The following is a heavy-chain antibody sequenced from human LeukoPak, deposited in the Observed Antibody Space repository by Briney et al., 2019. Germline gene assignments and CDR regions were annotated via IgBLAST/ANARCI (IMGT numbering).Heavy chain of an antibody. CDR2: IIPIFGTV. J-gene: IGHJ6*03. D-gene: IGHD2-15*01. V-gene: IGHV1-69*05. CDR3: ARSDRGHCSGGSCYREGYYYYYMDV. CDR1: GGTFSSYA. Sequence: GASVKVFCKASGGTFSSYAISWVRQAPGQGLEWMGRIIPIFGTVNYAQKFQGRVTITTDESTSTAYMELSSLRSEDTAVYYCARSDRGHCSGGSCYREGYYYYYMDVWGKGTTVTVSS.